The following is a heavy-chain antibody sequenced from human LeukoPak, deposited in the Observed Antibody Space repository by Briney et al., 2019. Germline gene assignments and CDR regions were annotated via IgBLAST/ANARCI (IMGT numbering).Heavy chain of an antibody. J-gene: IGHJ6*03. CDR3: ARGPRTIFGVVKYYYYYMDV. Sequence: SETLSLTCAVYGGSFSGYYWSWIRQPPGKGLEWIGEINHSGGTNYNPSLKSRVTISVDTSKNQFSLKLSSVTAADTAVYYCARGPRTIFGVVKYYYYYMDVWGKGTTVTVSS. D-gene: IGHD3-3*01. V-gene: IGHV4-34*01. CDR2: INHSGGT. CDR1: GGSFSGYY.